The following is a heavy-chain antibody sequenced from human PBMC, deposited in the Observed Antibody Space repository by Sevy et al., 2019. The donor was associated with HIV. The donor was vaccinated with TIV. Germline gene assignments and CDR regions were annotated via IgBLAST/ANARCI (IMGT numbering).Heavy chain of an antibody. CDR1: GLTFSSFW. CDR2: IRQDGNEI. V-gene: IGHV3-7*01. J-gene: IGHJ4*02. Sequence: GGSLRLSCRGSGLTFSSFWMQWIRQAPGKGLEWVANIRQDGNEIYYVDSVKGRFTISRDNAKNALYLQMDGLRVEYTAVYYCARRYFDLWGQGTQVTVSS. CDR3: ARRYFDL.